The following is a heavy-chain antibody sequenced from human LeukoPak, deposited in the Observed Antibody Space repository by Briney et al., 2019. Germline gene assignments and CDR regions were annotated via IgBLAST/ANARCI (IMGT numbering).Heavy chain of an antibody. CDR3: ARLTMIVVVIDHYYFDY. D-gene: IGHD3-22*01. CDR1: GGSISSSSYY. J-gene: IGHJ4*02. V-gene: IGHV4-39*01. CDR2: IYYSGST. Sequence: SETLSLTCTVSGGSISSSSYYWGWIRQPPGKGLEWIGSIYYSGSTYYNPSLKSRVTISVDTSKNQFSLKLSSATAADTAVYYCARLTMIVVVIDHYYFDYWGQGTLVTVSS.